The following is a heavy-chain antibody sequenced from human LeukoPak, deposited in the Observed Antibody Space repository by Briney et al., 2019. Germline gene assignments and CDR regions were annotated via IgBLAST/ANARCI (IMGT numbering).Heavy chain of an antibody. J-gene: IGHJ4*02. CDR1: GGSISSSSYY. CDR3: ARQLGYCSSTSCYADKVDY. Sequence: SETLSLTCTVSGGSISSSSYYWGWIRQPPGKGLEWIGSIYYSGSTYYNPSLKSRVTISVGTSRNQFSLKLSSVTAADTAVYYCARQLGYCSSTSCYADKVDYWGQGTLVTVSS. CDR2: IYYSGST. D-gene: IGHD2-2*01. V-gene: IGHV4-39*01.